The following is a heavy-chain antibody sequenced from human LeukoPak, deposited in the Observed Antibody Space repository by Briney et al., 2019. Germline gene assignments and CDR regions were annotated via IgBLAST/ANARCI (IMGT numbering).Heavy chain of an antibody. CDR1: RFTFSDYY. V-gene: IGHV3-11*01. J-gene: IGHJ5*02. CDR2: ISSSGSTI. Sequence: GSLRLSCAASRFTFSDYYMSWIRQAPGKGLEWVSYISSSGSTIYYAGSVKGRFTISRDNAKNSLYLQMNSLRAEDTAVYYCATRNMTTVSPWGQGTLVTVSS. D-gene: IGHD4-17*01. CDR3: ATRNMTTVSP.